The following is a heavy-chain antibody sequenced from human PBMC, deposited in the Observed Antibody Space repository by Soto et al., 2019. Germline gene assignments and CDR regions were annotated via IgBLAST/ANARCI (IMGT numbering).Heavy chain of an antibody. CDR1: GGSITSYY. Sequence: PSETLSLTCTVSGGSITSYYWSWLRQPPGKGLEWIGYIYYSGSTNYSPSLKSRVTISVDTSENQFSLKLNSVTAADTAVYYCARGAGWYGHWGQGTLVTVSS. CDR2: IYYSGST. V-gene: IGHV4-59*01. CDR3: ARGAGWYGH. J-gene: IGHJ5*02.